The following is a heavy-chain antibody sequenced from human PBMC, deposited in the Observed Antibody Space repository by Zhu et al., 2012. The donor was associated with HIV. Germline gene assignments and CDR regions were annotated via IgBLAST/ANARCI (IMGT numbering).Heavy chain of an antibody. CDR1: GASISSYY. CDR3: ARENINQFLKDNFDY. Sequence: QVQRQESGPGLVKPSETLSLTCTVSGASISSYYWSWIRQPAGKGLEWIGRIYTSGSTDYNPSLKSRVAMSVDTSKSQFSLKLSSVTAADTAVYYCARENINQFLKDNFDYWGQGTLVTVSS. J-gene: IGHJ4*02. V-gene: IGHV4-4*07. CDR2: IYTSGST.